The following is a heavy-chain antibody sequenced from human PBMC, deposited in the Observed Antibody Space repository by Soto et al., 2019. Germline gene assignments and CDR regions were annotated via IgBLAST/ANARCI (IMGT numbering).Heavy chain of an antibody. V-gene: IGHV4-39*01. CDR2: IYYSGLD. Sequence: QLLESGPGLVKPSETLSLSCTVSGDSMTISNFLWGWVRQPPGKGLEWIGGIYYSGLDNYNPSLRSRATMSGESSWNQFFLNVTSVTAADMAVYYCARPFYAHWAFDICGQGKFVTVSS. CDR3: ARPFYAHWAFDI. CDR1: GDSMTISNFL. D-gene: IGHD2-2*01. J-gene: IGHJ3*02.